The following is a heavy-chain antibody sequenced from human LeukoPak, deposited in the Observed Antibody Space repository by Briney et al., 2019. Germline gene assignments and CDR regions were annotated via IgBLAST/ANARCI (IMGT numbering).Heavy chain of an antibody. CDR2: IKHDGSEK. J-gene: IGHJ3*02. D-gene: IGHD6-19*01. CDR3: ARQAREWAVAGYDAFDI. CDR1: GFTFSSFW. Sequence: PGGSLRLSCAASGFTFSSFWMTWVRQAPGTGLEWVASIKHDGSEKYYVDPVKGRFTSSRDNAKNSLYLQMNSLRAEDTAVYYCARQAREWAVAGYDAFDIWGQGTMVTVSS. V-gene: IGHV3-7*01.